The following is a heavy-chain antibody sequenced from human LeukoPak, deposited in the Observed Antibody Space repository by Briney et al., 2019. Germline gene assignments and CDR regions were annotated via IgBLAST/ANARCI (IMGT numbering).Heavy chain of an antibody. CDR2: IYTRGST. CDR1: GGSISSYY. Sequence: SETLSLTCTVSGGSISSYYWSWIRQPPGKGLEWIGRIYTRGSTNYNPSLKSRVTMTVDTSKNQFSLKLSSVTAADTAVYYCARARILNNWFDPWGQGTLVTVSS. CDR3: ARARILNNWFDP. J-gene: IGHJ5*02. V-gene: IGHV4-4*07. D-gene: IGHD6-6*01.